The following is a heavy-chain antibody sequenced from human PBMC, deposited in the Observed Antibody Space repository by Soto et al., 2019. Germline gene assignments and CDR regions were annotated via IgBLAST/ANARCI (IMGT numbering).Heavy chain of an antibody. V-gene: IGHV1-2*04. D-gene: IGHD3-3*01. J-gene: IGHJ6*02. CDR1: GYTFTGYY. CDR3: ARGGNFWSRVLQNYGMDV. CDR2: INPNSGGT. Sequence: QVQLVQSGAEVKKPGASVKVSCKASGYTFTGYYMHWVRQAPGQGLEWMGWINPNSGGTNYAQKFLGWVTMTRDTSISTAYMELSRLRSDDTAVYYCARGGNFWSRVLQNYGMDVWGQGTTVTVSS.